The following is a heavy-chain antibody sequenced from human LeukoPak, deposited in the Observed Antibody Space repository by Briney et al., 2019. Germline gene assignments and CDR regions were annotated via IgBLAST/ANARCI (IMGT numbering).Heavy chain of an antibody. CDR1: GFTFAGYA. Sequence: PGGSLRLSCAASGFTFAGYAMSWVRQAPGKGLEWVSSIQGTDGTTYYADSVKGRFTVSRDNSKNTLYLQMNSLRVEDTAVYYCAKDFRHSSTADSGSDLPLDYRGQGTLVSVSS. CDR3: AKDFRHSSTADSGSDLPLDY. J-gene: IGHJ4*02. CDR2: IQGTDGTT. V-gene: IGHV3-23*01. D-gene: IGHD1-26*01.